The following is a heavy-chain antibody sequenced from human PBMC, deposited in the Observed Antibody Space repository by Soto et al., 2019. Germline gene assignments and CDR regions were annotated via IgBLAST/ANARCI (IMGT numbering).Heavy chain of an antibody. J-gene: IGHJ6*02. CDR2: INHSGST. CDR1: GGSFSGYY. V-gene: IGHV4-34*01. D-gene: IGHD6-13*01. Sequence: SKTLSLTCAVHGGSFSGYYWSWIRQPLGKGQEWIGEINHSGSTNYNPSLKSRVTISVDTSKNQFSLKLSSVTAADTAVYYCARGVTGSSSWYLRVHYGMDVWGQGTTVT. CDR3: ARGVTGSSSWYLRVHYGMDV.